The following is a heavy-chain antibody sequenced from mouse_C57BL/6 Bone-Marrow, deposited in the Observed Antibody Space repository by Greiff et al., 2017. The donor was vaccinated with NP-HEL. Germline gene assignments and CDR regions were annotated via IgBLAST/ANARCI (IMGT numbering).Heavy chain of an antibody. CDR3: ARANSYYCDY. Sequence: EVKLVESGGGLVQPGGSLKLSCAASGFTFSDYYMYWVRQTPEKRLEWVAYISNGGGSTYYPETVKGRFTITRDKAKNTLYLQMSRLKSEYTAMYYCARANSYYCDYWGQGTTLTVSS. V-gene: IGHV5-12*01. CDR2: ISNGGGST. CDR1: GFTFSDYY. J-gene: IGHJ2*01. D-gene: IGHD4-1*01.